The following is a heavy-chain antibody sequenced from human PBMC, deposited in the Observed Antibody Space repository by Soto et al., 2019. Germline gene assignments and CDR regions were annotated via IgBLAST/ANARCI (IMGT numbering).Heavy chain of an antibody. D-gene: IGHD2-15*01. CDR3: ANPRLGITPSPSDH. J-gene: IGHJ4*02. Sequence: QVQLVESGGGVVQPGGSLRLSCAASGFIFSDCGMQWFRQAPGKGLEWVAFISYDAYNQYYADSVKGRFTVSRDHSSNTLYLEMNSLRPEDTAFYFCANPRLGITPSPSDHWGQGTLVAVSS. CDR1: GFIFSDCG. V-gene: IGHV3-30*18. CDR2: ISYDAYNQ.